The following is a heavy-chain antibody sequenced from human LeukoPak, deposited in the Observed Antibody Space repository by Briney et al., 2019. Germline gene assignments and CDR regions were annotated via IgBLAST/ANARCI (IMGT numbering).Heavy chain of an antibody. Sequence: GGSLRLSCEASGITFSNSWMQWVRQAPGQGLVWVSRINGDGSSTSYADSVKGRFTISRDNAKNTLYLQMTSLRAEDTAIYYCARGRYYYGSGSDYWGQGTLVTVSS. J-gene: IGHJ4*02. CDR1: GITFSNSW. CDR2: INGDGSST. CDR3: ARGRYYYGSGSDY. D-gene: IGHD3-10*01. V-gene: IGHV3-74*01.